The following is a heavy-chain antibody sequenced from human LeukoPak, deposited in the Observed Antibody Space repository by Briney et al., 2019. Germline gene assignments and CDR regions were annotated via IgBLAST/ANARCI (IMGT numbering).Heavy chain of an antibody. D-gene: IGHD3-9*01. J-gene: IGHJ4*02. CDR1: GFTFSSYE. Sequence: GGSLRLSCAASGFTFSSYEMNWVRQAPGKGLEWVSYISSSGSTIYYADSVKGRFTISRDNAKNSLYLQMNSLRAEDTAVYYCAKDVYDILTGYYVFDYWGQGTLVTVSP. CDR3: AKDVYDILTGYYVFDY. V-gene: IGHV3-48*03. CDR2: ISSSGSTI.